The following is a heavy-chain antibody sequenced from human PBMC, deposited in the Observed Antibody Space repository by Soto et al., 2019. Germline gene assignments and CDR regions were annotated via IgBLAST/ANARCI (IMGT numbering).Heavy chain of an antibody. Sequence: SETLSLTCTVSGGYISSYYWSWIRQPPGKGLEWIGYIYYSGGTIYDPSLRSRVTLSVDTTNNRFSLRLSSVTAADTAVYFCARQQYCGSSTCYDSLYYQYMDVWGKGTMVTVSS. J-gene: IGHJ6*03. CDR3: ARQQYCGSSTCYDSLYYQYMDV. CDR1: GGYISSYY. CDR2: IYYSGGT. D-gene: IGHD2-2*01. V-gene: IGHV4-59*08.